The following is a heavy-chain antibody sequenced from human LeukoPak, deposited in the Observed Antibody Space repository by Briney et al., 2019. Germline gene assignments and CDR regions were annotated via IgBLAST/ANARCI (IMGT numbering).Heavy chain of an antibody. CDR1: GITLSSYA. V-gene: IGHV3-23*01. CDR2: ISESGAGT. D-gene: IGHD3-22*01. J-gene: IGHJ4*02. CDR3: AKMARNYYNSSGPLDY. Sequence: PGGSLRLSCAASGITLSSYAMNWVRQAPGKGLEWVSSISESGAGTYYADSVKGRSTISRDNSKNTLYLQMNSLSAEGTAVYYCAKMARNYYNSSGPLDYWGQGTLVTVSS.